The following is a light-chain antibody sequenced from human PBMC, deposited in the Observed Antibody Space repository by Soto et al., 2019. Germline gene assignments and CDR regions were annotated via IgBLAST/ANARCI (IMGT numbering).Light chain of an antibody. CDR1: SSDVGAYNY. Sequence: QSALTQPPSASGSPGQSVTISCTGTSSDVGAYNYVSWYQQYPGKAPKLMIYEVNKRPSGVPDRFSGSKSGKTASLTVSGLXXXXXXXYHCTSYAGSNIWVFGGGTKLTVL. CDR2: EVN. CDR3: TSYAGSNIWV. J-gene: IGLJ3*02. V-gene: IGLV2-8*01.